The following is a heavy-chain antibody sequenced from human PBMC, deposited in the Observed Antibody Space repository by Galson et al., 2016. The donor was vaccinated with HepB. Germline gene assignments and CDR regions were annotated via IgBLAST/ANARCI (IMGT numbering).Heavy chain of an antibody. D-gene: IGHD2-15*01. Sequence: SVKVSCKASGYTFTSYAMHWVRQAPGQRLEWMGWINAGNGNTKYSQKFQGRVTITRDTSASTAYMELSGLRSEDTAVYYCARLGRYCSGGSCYSIFDYWGQGTLVTVSS. V-gene: IGHV1-3*01. J-gene: IGHJ4*02. CDR1: GYTFTSYA. CDR2: INAGNGNT. CDR3: ARLGRYCSGGSCYSIFDY.